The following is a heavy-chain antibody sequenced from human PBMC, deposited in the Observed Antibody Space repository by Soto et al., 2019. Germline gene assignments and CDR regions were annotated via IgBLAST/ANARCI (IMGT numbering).Heavy chain of an antibody. D-gene: IGHD2-15*01. CDR3: ARDCDGGSCHDTFDY. Sequence: GGSLRLSCASSGFTFSSYWMHWVRQAPGKGLVWVSRINSDGSSTSYADSVKGRFTISRDNAKNTLYLQMNSLRAEDTAVYYCARDCDGGSCHDTFDYWGHGTLVTVSS. V-gene: IGHV3-74*01. J-gene: IGHJ4*01. CDR2: INSDGSST. CDR1: GFTFSSYW.